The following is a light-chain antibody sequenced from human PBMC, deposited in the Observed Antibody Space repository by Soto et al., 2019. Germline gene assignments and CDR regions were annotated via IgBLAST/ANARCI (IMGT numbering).Light chain of an antibody. Sequence: QSVLTQPPSVSGSSGQCVTISCTGTSSDLASYNRVSWYQRPPGTGPKLVIYEASNRPSGIPDRFSGSKSGNTASLTISGLQAEDEAEYDCSLYTTASTYVFGTGTKVTVL. CDR2: EAS. CDR3: SLYTTASTYV. J-gene: IGLJ1*01. CDR1: SSDLASYNR. V-gene: IGLV2-18*01.